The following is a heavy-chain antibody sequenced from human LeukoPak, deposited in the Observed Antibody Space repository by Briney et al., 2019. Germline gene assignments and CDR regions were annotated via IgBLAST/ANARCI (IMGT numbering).Heavy chain of an antibody. V-gene: IGHV3-64D*09. CDR3: IKDRTGTYSFDY. J-gene: IGHJ4*02. CDR2: SGGAT. D-gene: IGHD7-27*01. Sequence: GGSLRLSCSASGFTLSSHSMHWVRQAPGKGLEYVSTSGGATYYADSVKGRFTISRDNAKNTLYLQMSSLRAEDTAVYYCIKDRTGTYSFDYWGQGTLVTVSS. CDR1: GFTLSSHS.